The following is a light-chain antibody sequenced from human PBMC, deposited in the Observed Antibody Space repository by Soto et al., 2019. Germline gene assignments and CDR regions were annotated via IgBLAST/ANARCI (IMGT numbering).Light chain of an antibody. CDR2: GIY. CDR3: QQYNAWPLT. Sequence: EIEMTQSPATLSVSPGESATLSCRASQSLNNYLAWYQQKPGQAPTLLIYGIYIRATGIPARFSGSGSGTEFTLTISSLQSEDFAVYYCQQYNAWPLTFGGGTKVEIK. CDR1: QSLNNY. V-gene: IGKV3-15*01. J-gene: IGKJ4*01.